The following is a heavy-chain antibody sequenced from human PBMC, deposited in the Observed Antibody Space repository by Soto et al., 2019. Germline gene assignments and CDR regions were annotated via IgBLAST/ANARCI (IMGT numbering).Heavy chain of an antibody. J-gene: IGHJ1*01. D-gene: IGHD1-26*01. CDR1: GYTFTNRG. CDR2: ISPSSGRT. V-gene: IGHV1-18*01. Sequence: QVKLVESGAEVKKPGASVKVSCKASGYTFTNRGICWVRQAPGQGLEWVGWISPSSGRTDYAQKFQGRVIMTTDTSTGTASMELRSLTSDDTAVYFCARDGTLGYFQHWGQGTLVTVSS. CDR3: ARDGTLGYFQH.